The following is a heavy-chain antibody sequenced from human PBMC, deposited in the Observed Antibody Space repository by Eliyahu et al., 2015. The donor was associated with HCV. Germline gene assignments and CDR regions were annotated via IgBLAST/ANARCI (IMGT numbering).Heavy chain of an antibody. CDR2: IIHGGSA. D-gene: IGHD1/OR15-1a*01. Sequence: QVQLQQWGAGLLKPSETLSLTCAIYGGSFSAYYWVWVRQPPGKGLEWLGEIIHGGSANYNPSLKSRVTMSVDTSKNQLSLKLTSVTAADTAFYYCAKTNNYNACDYWGQGTLVTVSS. V-gene: IGHV4-34*12. CDR3: AKTNNYNACDY. J-gene: IGHJ4*02. CDR1: GGSFSAYY.